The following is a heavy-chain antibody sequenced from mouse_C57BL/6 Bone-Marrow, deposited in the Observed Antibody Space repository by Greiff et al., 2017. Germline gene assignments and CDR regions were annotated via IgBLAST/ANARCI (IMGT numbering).Heavy chain of an antibody. D-gene: IGHD1-1*01. CDR3: ARGYGSRWYFDV. CDR1: GFTFSDYY. CDR2: ISNGGGCT. Sequence: EVMLVESGGGLVQPGGSLKLSCAASGFTFSDYYMYWVRQTPEKRLEWVAYISNGGGCTYYPDPVKGRFTISRDNAKNSMYLRMSRLKSEDTAMYYCARGYGSRWYFDVWGTGTTVTVSS. V-gene: IGHV5-12*01. J-gene: IGHJ1*03.